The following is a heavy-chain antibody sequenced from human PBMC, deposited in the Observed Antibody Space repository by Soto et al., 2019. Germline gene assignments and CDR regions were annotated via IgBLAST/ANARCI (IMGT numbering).Heavy chain of an antibody. D-gene: IGHD3-10*01. CDR2: ISYDGSNK. CDR1: GFTFSSYA. Sequence: ESGGGVVQPGRSLRLSCAASGFTFSSYAMHWVRQAPGKGLEWVAVISYDGSNKYYADSVKGRFTISRDNSKNTLYLQMNSLRAEDTAVYYCARAHGFGGYDAFDIWGQGTMVTVSS. V-gene: IGHV3-30-3*01. J-gene: IGHJ3*02. CDR3: ARAHGFGGYDAFDI.